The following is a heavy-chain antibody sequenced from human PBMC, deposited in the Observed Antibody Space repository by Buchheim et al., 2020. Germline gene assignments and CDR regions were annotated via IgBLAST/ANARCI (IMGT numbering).Heavy chain of an antibody. J-gene: IGHJ4*02. Sequence: EVQLVESGGGLVQPGGSLRLSCAASGFTFSTYSMNWVRQAPGKGLEWVSYMSSSSSTIYYADSVKGGYTLPRDNDNNKLYLQMDSLRDEDTAVYYCANPRSGYWGQGTL. CDR1: GFTFSTYS. CDR2: MSSSSSTI. V-gene: IGHV3-48*02. CDR3: ANPRSGY.